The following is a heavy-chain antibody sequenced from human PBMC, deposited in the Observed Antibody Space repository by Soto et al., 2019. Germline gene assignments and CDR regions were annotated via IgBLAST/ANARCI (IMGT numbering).Heavy chain of an antibody. Sequence: SETLSLTCTVSGASRSSSSYYWGWIRQPPGKGLEWIGSIYYSGSTYYNPSLKSRLTISVDTFKNQFSLKLSSVTAADTAVYYCARHVGFGGPRWNWFDPCGQGALVTVSS. CDR2: IYYSGST. CDR3: ARHVGFGGPRWNWFDP. J-gene: IGHJ5*02. CDR1: GASRSSSSYY. V-gene: IGHV4-39*01. D-gene: IGHD3-10*01.